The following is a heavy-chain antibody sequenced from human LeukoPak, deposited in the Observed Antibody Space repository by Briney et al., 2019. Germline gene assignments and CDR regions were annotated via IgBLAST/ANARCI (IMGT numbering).Heavy chain of an antibody. CDR2: INSDGSST. J-gene: IGHJ3*02. D-gene: IGHD4-23*01. V-gene: IGHV3-74*01. Sequence: GGSLRLSCAASGFTFSSYAMSWVRQAPGKGLVWVSRINSDGSSTSYADSVKGRFTISRDNAKNTLYLQMNNLRAEDTAVYYCSSGNSHAFDIWGQGTMVTVSS. CDR1: GFTFSSYA. CDR3: SSGNSHAFDI.